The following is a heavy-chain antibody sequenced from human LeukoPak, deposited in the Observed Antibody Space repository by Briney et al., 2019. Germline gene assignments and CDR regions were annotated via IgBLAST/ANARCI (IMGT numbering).Heavy chain of an antibody. CDR1: GFSFSSFA. D-gene: IGHD3-10*01. CDR3: ARDSTYYYGSGSSGPHYFDY. Sequence: GRSLRLSCAASGFSFSSFAMHWVRQAPGKGLEWVSLITYDGSNKYYADSVKGRFTISRDNSENTLYLQMNSLRPEDTAVYFCARDSTYYYGSGSSGPHYFDYWGQGPPVTVSS. CDR2: ITYDGSNK. J-gene: IGHJ4*02. V-gene: IGHV3-30*17.